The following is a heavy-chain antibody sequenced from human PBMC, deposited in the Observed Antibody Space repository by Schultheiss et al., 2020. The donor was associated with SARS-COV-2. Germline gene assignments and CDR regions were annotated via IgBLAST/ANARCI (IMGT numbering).Heavy chain of an antibody. Sequence: SETLSLTCTVSGGSISSGGYYWSWIRQPPGKGLEWIGYIYYSGSTYYNPSLKSRVTISVDTSKNQFSLKLSSVTAADTAVYYCARSDGITIFGVGFMDVWGQGTTVTVSS. CDR3: ARSDGITIFGVGFMDV. CDR2: IYYSGST. CDR1: GGSISSGGYY. V-gene: IGHV4-61*08. D-gene: IGHD3-3*01. J-gene: IGHJ6*02.